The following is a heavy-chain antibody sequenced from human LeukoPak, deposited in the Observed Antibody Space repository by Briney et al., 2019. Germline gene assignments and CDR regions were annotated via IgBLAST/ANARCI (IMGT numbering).Heavy chain of an antibody. V-gene: IGHV4-59*12. CDR3: ARSGYSNYAWSPINNWFDP. J-gene: IGHJ5*02. Sequence: LETLSLPHALYGVSFRGYFWRGLPPPPRRGGEWVVYIYFSGSTYYNPSLKSRVTISVDRSKNQFSLKLSSVTAADTAVYYCARSGYSNYAWSPINNWFDPWGQGTLVTVSS. CDR1: GVSFRGYF. CDR2: IYFSGST. D-gene: IGHD4-4*01.